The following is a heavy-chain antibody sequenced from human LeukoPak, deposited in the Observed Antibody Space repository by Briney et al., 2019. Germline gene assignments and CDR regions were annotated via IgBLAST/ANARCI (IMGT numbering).Heavy chain of an antibody. CDR2: IYDSGSA. V-gene: IGHV4-59*08. Sequence: SETLSLTCTVSGGSISSYYWSWIRQPPGKGLEWIGYIYDSGSANYSPALKSRVTISVDTSKNQLSLKLSSVTAADTAVYYCASFRGDDAFDIWGQGTMVTVSS. J-gene: IGHJ3*02. CDR3: ASFRGDDAFDI. D-gene: IGHD2-21*01. CDR1: GGSISSYY.